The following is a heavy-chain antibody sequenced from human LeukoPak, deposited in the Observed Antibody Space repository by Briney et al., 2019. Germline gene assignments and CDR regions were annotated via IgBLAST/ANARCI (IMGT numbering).Heavy chain of an antibody. V-gene: IGHV3-30*03. CDR1: GFTFSSYG. CDR3: ARGAAGNFDY. J-gene: IGHJ4*02. D-gene: IGHD6-13*01. CDR2: ISNDESKK. Sequence: GRSLRLSCTASGFTFSSYGMNWVRQAPGKGLEWVAVISNDESKKYYADSVKGRFTISRDNSKNTLYLQMNSLRTEDRAVYYCARGAAGNFDYWGQGTLVTVSS.